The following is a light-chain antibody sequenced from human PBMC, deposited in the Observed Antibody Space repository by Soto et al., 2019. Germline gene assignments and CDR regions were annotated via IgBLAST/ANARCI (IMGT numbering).Light chain of an antibody. J-gene: IGKJ1*01. Sequence: EIVLTQSPATLSLSPGERATLSCRASQSVSSYLAWYQQKPGQAPRLLIYDASNRATGIPARFSGSGSGTDFTLTIISLEPEDFAVYYCQQRSNWPPPFGQGTKV. CDR3: QQRSNWPPP. CDR1: QSVSSY. V-gene: IGKV3-11*01. CDR2: DAS.